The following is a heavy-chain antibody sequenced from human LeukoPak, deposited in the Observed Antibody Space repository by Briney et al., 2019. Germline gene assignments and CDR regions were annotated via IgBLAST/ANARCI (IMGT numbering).Heavy chain of an antibody. CDR3: ARGGVNYWNPRY. Sequence: GGSLRLSCVASGFTVSSNYMSWVRQAPGKGLEWVSLLYTDDTTYYADSVEGGFTISRDDSKNTIYLQMNSLRAEDTAVYYCARGGVNYWNPRYWGQGTLVTVSS. D-gene: IGHD1-1*01. J-gene: IGHJ4*02. CDR1: GFTVSSNY. V-gene: IGHV3-53*01. CDR2: LYTDDTT.